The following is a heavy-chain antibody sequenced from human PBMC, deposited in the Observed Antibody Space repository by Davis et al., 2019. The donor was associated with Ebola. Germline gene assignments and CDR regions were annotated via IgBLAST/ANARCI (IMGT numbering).Heavy chain of an antibody. J-gene: IGHJ4*02. CDR1: GYTFAGYY. CDR2: INPSGGST. V-gene: IGHV1-46*01. Sequence: ASVKVSCKASGYTFAGYYMHWVRQAPGQGLEWMGIINPSGGSTTYAQKFQGRVTMTRDTSTRTVYMELSSLRSEDTAVYYCARVGSGGYSYGRFDYWGQGTLVTVSS. CDR3: ARVGSGGYSYGRFDY. D-gene: IGHD5-18*01.